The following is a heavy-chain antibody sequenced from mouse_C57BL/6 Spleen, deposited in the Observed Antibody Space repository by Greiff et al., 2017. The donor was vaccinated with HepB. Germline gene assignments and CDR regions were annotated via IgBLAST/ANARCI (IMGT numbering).Heavy chain of an antibody. CDR3: ARSDDYDRGFDY. Sequence: QVQLKESGAELVKPGASVKMSCKASGYTFTTYPIEWMKQNHGKSLEWIGNFHPYNDDTKYNEKFKGKATLTVEKSSSTVYLELSRLTSDDSAVYYCARSDDYDRGFDYWGQGTTLTVSS. J-gene: IGHJ2*01. CDR1: GYTFTTYP. CDR2: FHPYNDDT. D-gene: IGHD2-4*01. V-gene: IGHV1-47*01.